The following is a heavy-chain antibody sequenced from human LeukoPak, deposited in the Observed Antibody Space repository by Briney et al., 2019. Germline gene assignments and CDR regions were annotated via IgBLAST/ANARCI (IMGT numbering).Heavy chain of an antibody. CDR1: GGSISSSSYY. D-gene: IGHD3-10*02. V-gene: IGHV4-39*07. CDR3: ARVRMFWNYVDY. J-gene: IGHJ4*02. CDR2: IYYSGST. Sequence: PSETLSLTCTVSGGSISSSSYYWGWIRQPPGKGLEWIGSIYYSGSTYYNPSLKSRVTISVDTSKNQFSLKLSSVTAADTAVYYCARVRMFWNYVDYWGQGTLVTVSS.